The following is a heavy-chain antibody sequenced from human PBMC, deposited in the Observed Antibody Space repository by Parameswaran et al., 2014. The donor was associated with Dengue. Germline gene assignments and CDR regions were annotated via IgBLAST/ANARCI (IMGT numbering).Heavy chain of an antibody. V-gene: IGHV3-21*01. J-gene: IGHJ6*03. D-gene: IGHD3-3*01. CDR3: ARTGHYDFWSGYYTGISDYYYYYMDV. Sequence: WIRQPQEGLEWVSSISSSSSYIYYADSVKGRFTISRDNAKNSLYLQMNSLRAEDTAVYYCARTGHYDFWSGYYTGISDYYYYYMDVWGKGTTVTVSS. CDR2: ISSSSSYI.